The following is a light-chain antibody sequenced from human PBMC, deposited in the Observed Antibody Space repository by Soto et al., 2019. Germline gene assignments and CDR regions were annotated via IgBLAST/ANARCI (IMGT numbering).Light chain of an antibody. CDR1: SSDVGGYNY. CDR2: EVS. CDR3: SSYTSSITYV. Sequence: QSALTQPASVSGSPGQSITISCTGTSSDVGGYNYVAWYQQHPGKDPKLMIYEVSNRPSGVSNRFSGSKSGNTASLTISGIQAEDEADYYCSSYTSSITYVFGTGTKLTVL. V-gene: IGLV2-14*01. J-gene: IGLJ1*01.